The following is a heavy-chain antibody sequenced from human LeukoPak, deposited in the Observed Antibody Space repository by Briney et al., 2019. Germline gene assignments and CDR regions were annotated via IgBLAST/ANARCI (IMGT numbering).Heavy chain of an antibody. J-gene: IGHJ4*02. Sequence: ASETLFLASAVSGYSISNGYCWGWIRQPPGKGLEWIGLMHYSGSTYYNPSLKSRVTISRDTSKNQFSLNLNSVTAADTAVYYCAREGVTTDYWGQGTLVTVSS. D-gene: IGHD2-21*02. CDR2: MHYSGST. V-gene: IGHV4-38-2*02. CDR1: GYSISNGYC. CDR3: AREGVTTDY.